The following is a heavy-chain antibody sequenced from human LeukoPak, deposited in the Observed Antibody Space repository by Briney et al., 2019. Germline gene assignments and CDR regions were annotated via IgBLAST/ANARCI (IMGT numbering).Heavy chain of an antibody. D-gene: IGHD2-2*01. Sequence: GESLRLSCGASGFTFSSYAMSWVRQAPGKGLEWVSAISANGGSTYYADSVKGRFTISRDNSKNTMSMQMNALRAEDTAIYYCAKDRAYGYCSSTSCPPDYWGQGTLVTVSS. CDR2: ISANGGST. V-gene: IGHV3-23*01. J-gene: IGHJ4*02. CDR3: AKDRAYGYCSSTSCPPDY. CDR1: GFTFSSYA.